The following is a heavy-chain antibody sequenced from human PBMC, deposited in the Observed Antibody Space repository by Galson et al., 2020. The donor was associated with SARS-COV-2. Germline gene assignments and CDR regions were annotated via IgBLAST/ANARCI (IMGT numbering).Heavy chain of an antibody. V-gene: IGHV1-18*01. CDR1: GYTFTSYG. CDR2: ISAYNGNT. D-gene: IGHD2-15*01. Sequence: ASVKVSCKASGYTFTSYGISWVRQAPGQGLEWMGWISAYNGNTNYAQKLQGRVTMTTDTSTSTAYMELRSLRSDDTAVYYCARDRVVAATVYYYYGMDVWGQGTTVTVSS. J-gene: IGHJ6*02. CDR3: ARDRVVAATVYYYYGMDV.